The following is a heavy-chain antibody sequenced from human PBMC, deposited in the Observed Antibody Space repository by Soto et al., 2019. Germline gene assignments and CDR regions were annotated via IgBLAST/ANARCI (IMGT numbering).Heavy chain of an antibody. J-gene: IGHJ4*02. CDR2: INWNGGST. CDR3: ARPPSGSYYPPYFDY. V-gene: IGHV3-20*04. Sequence: GGSLRLSCAASGFTFDDYGMSWVRQAPGKGLEWVSGINWNGGSTGYADSVKGRFTISRDNAKNSLYLQMNSLRAEDTALYYCARPPSGSYYPPYFDYWGQGTLVTVSS. D-gene: IGHD3-10*01. CDR1: GFTFDDYG.